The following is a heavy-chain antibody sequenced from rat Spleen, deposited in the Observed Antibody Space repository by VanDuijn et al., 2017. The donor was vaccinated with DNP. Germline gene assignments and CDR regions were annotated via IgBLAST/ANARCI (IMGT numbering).Heavy chain of an antibody. V-gene: IGHV2-41*01. J-gene: IGHJ4*01. D-gene: IGHD4-3*01. CDR1: GFSLTSYN. CDR3: ARALYNSGYYYAMDA. Sequence: QVQLKESGPGLVQPSQTLSLTCTVAGFSLTSYNVHWVRQPPGKGLEWMGVIWNTGGTRYNSALKSRLSISKDTSKSQVFLKMNSLQTEDTATYYCARALYNSGYYYAMDAWGQGTSVTVSS. CDR2: IWNTGGT.